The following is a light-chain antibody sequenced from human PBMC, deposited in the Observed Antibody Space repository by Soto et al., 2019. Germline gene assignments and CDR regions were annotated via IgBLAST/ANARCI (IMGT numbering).Light chain of an antibody. J-gene: IGLJ1*01. V-gene: IGLV1-40*01. CDR1: TSNIGAPYD. CDR2: GDN. Sequence: QSALTQPPSVSGAPGQRVSISCTGSTSNIGAPYDVHWYQHLPGTAPKLLIYGDNNRPSGVPDRFSGSKSGTSASLAITRLQAEDEAYYYCQSYDISLHNYVFGTGTKATVL. CDR3: QSYDISLHNYV.